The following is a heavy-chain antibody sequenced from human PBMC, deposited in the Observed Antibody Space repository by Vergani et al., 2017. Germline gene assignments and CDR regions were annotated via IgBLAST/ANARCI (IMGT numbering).Heavy chain of an antibody. CDR3: ARERPRIVVVPAAYHNWFDP. Sequence: QVQLVQSGAEVKKPGASVKVSCKASGYPFISYYMHWVRQAPGQGLEWMGIINPSGGRPSYAQKFQGRVTMTRDTSTSTVYMELSSLRSEDTAVYYCARERPRIVVVPAAYHNWFDPWGQGTLVTVSS. V-gene: IGHV1-46*01. CDR1: GYPFISYY. J-gene: IGHJ5*02. D-gene: IGHD2-2*01. CDR2: INPSGGRP.